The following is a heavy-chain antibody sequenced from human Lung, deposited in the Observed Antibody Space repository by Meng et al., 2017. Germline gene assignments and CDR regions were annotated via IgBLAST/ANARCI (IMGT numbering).Heavy chain of an antibody. CDR2: IGHSGFT. Sequence: QAPVHGSGPGLVKPSESLSLTCRFSGGSIRTMGYYVGWIRQPPGKGLEWIGSIGHSGFTYSTPSLKSRVAVSLGTSKSQFSLMLTSVTAADTAVYYCVRSSAWVRTGFDPWGQGTLVTVSS. CDR3: VRSSAWVRTGFDP. D-gene: IGHD6-19*01. CDR1: GGSIRTMGYY. J-gene: IGHJ5*02. V-gene: IGHV4-39*01.